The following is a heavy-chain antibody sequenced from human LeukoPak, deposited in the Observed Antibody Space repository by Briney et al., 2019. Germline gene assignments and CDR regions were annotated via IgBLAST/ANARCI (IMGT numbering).Heavy chain of an antibody. CDR3: NAGDVLDYGTGSPLDA. CDR1: GFTFNNAW. V-gene: IGHV3-15*04. J-gene: IGHJ5*02. D-gene: IGHD4-17*01. Sequence: GGSLRLSCAASGFTFNNAWMNWVRQAPGKGLEWVGRIDSTPDGGATEYAAPVKGRFTISRDDSKDTVYLQMNSLKADDTAVYYCNAGDVLDYGTGSPLDAWGQGTLVTVSS. CDR2: IDSTPDGGAT.